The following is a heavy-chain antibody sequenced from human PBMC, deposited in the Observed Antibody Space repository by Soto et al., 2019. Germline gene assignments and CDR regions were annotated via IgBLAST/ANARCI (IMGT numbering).Heavy chain of an antibody. J-gene: IGHJ4*02. D-gene: IGHD6-19*01. V-gene: IGHV3-30*18. CDR2: VSHDGRYT. CDR3: AKGGRQWLVTSDFNY. CDR1: GFTFSSYG. Sequence: GGSLRLSCAASGFTFSSYGMHWVRQAPGKKLEWVAVVSHDGRYTLYADSVKGRFTISRDSSKNTVSLEMTSLRAEDTAVYYCAKGGRQWLVTSDFNYWGQGALVTVSS.